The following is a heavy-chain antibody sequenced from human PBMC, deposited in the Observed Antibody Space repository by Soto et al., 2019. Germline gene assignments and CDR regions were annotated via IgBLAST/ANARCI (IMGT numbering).Heavy chain of an antibody. J-gene: IGHJ5*02. Sequence: QVQLVQSGTEVKKPGASVMVSCKASGYTFTGYYMHWVRQAPGQGLEWTGWINPNSGGTNYAQKFQGWVTMTRDTSISTAYMELSRLRSDDTAVYYCARELTYYYDSSGYYGWFDPWGQGTLVTVSS. V-gene: IGHV1-2*04. CDR3: ARELTYYYDSSGYYGWFDP. CDR2: INPNSGGT. D-gene: IGHD3-22*01. CDR1: GYTFTGYY.